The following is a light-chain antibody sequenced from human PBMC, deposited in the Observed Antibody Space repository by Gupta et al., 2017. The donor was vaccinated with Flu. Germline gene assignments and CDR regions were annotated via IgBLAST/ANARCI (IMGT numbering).Light chain of an antibody. CDR3: QSADSSGTYHVV. J-gene: IGLJ2*01. Sequence: GDALPKQYAYWYQQKPSQAPVLVIYKDSERPSGIPERFSGSSSGTTVTLTISGVQAEDEADYYCQSADSSGTYHVVFGGGTKLTVL. CDR2: KDS. V-gene: IGLV3-25*03. CDR1: ALPKQY.